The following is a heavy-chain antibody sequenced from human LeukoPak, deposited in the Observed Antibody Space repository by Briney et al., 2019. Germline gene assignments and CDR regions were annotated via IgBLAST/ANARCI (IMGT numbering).Heavy chain of an antibody. Sequence: GESLKISCKGSGNSFTSYWIGWVRQMPGKGLEWMGIIYFGDSHTRYSPSLQGQVTISADKSISTAYLQWSSLKASDTAIYYCARSAGSSSTWEFDYWGQGTLVTVSS. J-gene: IGHJ4*02. CDR2: IYFGDSHT. D-gene: IGHD6-13*01. CDR3: ARSAGSSSTWEFDY. CDR1: GNSFTSYW. V-gene: IGHV5-51*01.